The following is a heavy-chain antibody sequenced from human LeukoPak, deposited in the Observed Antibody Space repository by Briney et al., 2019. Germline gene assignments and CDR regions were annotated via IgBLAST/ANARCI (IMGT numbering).Heavy chain of an antibody. V-gene: IGHV3-15*01. CDR3: TTDRGYYYDSSGYDFDY. J-gene: IGHJ4*02. Sequence: PGGSLRLSCAASGFTFSNAWMSRVRQAPGKGLEWVGRIKSKTDGGTTDYAAPVKGRFTISRDDSKNTLYLQMNSLKTEDTAVYYCTTDRGYYYDSSGYDFDYWGQGTLVTVSS. D-gene: IGHD3-22*01. CDR1: GFTFSNAW. CDR2: IKSKTDGGTT.